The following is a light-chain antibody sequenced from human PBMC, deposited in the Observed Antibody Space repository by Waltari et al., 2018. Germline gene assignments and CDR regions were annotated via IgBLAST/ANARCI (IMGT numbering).Light chain of an antibody. CDR1: QSVLYSTNNKNY. Sequence: DIVMTQSPDSLAVSLGERATINCKSSQSVLYSTNNKNYLAWYQQQPGQPPKLLIYWASTRESGVPDRFSGSGSGTDFTLTISSLQAEDVAVYYCQQYYSTPYTFGQGTKLEIK. V-gene: IGKV4-1*01. CDR3: QQYYSTPYT. J-gene: IGKJ2*01. CDR2: WAS.